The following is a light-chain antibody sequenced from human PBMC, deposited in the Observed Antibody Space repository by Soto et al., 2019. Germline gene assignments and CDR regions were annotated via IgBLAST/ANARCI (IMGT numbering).Light chain of an antibody. CDR3: QQRSNWLLT. Sequence: EIVLTQSPATLSLSPGERATLSCRASQSISSSLAWYQQKPGQAPRLLIYDASNRATGIPARFSGSGSGTDFTRTISSLEPEEFAVYYWQQRSNWLLTFGGGTKVEIK. CDR1: QSISSS. CDR2: DAS. J-gene: IGKJ4*01. V-gene: IGKV3-11*01.